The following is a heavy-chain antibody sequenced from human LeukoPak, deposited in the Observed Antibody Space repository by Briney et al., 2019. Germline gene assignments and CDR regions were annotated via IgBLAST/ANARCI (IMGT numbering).Heavy chain of an antibody. CDR1: GGSFSGYY. V-gene: IGHV4-34*01. D-gene: IGHD3-9*01. J-gene: IGHJ5*02. CDR3: ARGRNALTGYYIRKYNWFDP. CDR2: INHSGST. Sequence: SETLSLTCAVYGGSFSGYYWSWIRQPPGKGLEWIGEINHSGSTNYNPSLKSRVTISVDTSKNQFSLKLSSVTAADPAVYYCARGRNALTGYYIRKYNWFDPWGQGTLVTVSS.